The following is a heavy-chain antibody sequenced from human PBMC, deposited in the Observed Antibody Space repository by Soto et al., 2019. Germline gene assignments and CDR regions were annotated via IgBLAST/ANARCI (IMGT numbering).Heavy chain of an antibody. V-gene: IGHV3-23*01. J-gene: IGHJ4*02. Sequence: EVQLLESGGGLVQPGGSLRISCAASGFTFSSYAMNWVRQAPGKGLEWVSGITGSGAATNYADSVKGRFTISRDISKNTLYLQMSGLRAEDTAVYFCAKNVQGYYFDNWGQGTLVTVSS. CDR1: GFTFSSYA. CDR3: AKNVQGYYFDN. CDR2: ITGSGAAT.